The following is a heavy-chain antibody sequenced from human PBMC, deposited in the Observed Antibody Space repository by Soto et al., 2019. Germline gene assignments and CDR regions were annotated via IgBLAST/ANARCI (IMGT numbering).Heavy chain of an antibody. Sequence: GASVKVSCKASGVTFSSYAISWVRQAPGQGLEWMGGIIPIFGTANYAQKFQGRVTITADKSTSTAYMELSSLRSEDTAVYYCARNKIRGAMVLWYFDLWGRGTLVTVSS. V-gene: IGHV1-69*06. CDR2: IIPIFGTA. CDR3: ARNKIRGAMVLWYFDL. D-gene: IGHD3-10*01. CDR1: GVTFSSYA. J-gene: IGHJ2*01.